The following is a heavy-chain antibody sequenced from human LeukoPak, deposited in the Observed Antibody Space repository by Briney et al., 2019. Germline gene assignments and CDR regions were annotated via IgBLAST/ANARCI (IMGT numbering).Heavy chain of an antibody. CDR1: GFTFSSYG. J-gene: IGHJ4*02. CDR3: AKGGGSSCYSPSDY. Sequence: GRSLRLSCAASGFTFSSYGMHWVRQAPAKGLEWVAIISYDGSNKYYADSVKGRFTISRDNSKNTLYLQMNSLRAEDTAVYYCAKGGGSSCYSPSDYWGQGTLVTVSS. V-gene: IGHV3-30*18. CDR2: ISYDGSNK. D-gene: IGHD2-15*01.